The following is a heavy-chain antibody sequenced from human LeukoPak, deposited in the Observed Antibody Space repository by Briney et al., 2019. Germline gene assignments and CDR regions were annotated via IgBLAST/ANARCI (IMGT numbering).Heavy chain of an antibody. J-gene: IGHJ4*02. V-gene: IGHV1-18*01. CDR1: GYTFTSYG. CDR3: ARAPSLVVPAATIDY. D-gene: IGHD2-2*01. Sequence: GASVKVSCKASGYTFTSYGISWVRQAPGLGLEWMGWISAYNGNTNYAQKLQGRVTMTTDTSTSTAYMELRSLRSDDTAVYYCARAPSLVVPAATIDYWGQGTLVTVSS. CDR2: ISAYNGNT.